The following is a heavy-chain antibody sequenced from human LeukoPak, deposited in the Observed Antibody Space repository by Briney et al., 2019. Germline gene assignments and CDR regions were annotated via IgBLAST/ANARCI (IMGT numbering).Heavy chain of an antibody. J-gene: IGHJ6*03. CDR2: ISSSGSTI. CDR3: ARALDYYYYMDV. Sequence: GSLRLSCAASGLTFSDYYMSWIRQAPGKGLEWVSYISSSGSTIYYAASVKGRFPISRDNAKNSLYLQMNSLRAEDTAVYYCARALDYYYYMDVWGKGTTVTVSS. CDR1: GLTFSDYY. V-gene: IGHV3-11*04.